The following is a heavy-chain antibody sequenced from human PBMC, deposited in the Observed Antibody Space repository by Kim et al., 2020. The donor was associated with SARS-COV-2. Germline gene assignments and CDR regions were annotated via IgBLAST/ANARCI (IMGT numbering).Heavy chain of an antibody. V-gene: IGHV3-23*01. Sequence: GGSLRLSCAASGYSINTYAMSWVRQAPGKGLEWVSAITKYDGRTYYEDSVRGRFTISRDNSKNTVYLQMDSLRAEDTGLYYCAKDQPSSGWPTFDYWGQGTLVTVPS. CDR2: ITKYDGRT. CDR3: AKDQPSSGWPTFDY. D-gene: IGHD6-19*01. CDR1: GYSINTYA. J-gene: IGHJ4*02.